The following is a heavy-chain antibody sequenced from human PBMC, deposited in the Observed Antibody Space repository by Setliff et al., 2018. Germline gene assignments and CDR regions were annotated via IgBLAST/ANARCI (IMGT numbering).Heavy chain of an antibody. Sequence: RASVKVSCKASGGTFSSYAISWVRQAPGQGLEWMGGIIPIFGTANYAQKFQGRVTITADESTSTAYMELSSLRSEDTAVYYCARGGERHIVVVTAHDAFGIWGQGTMVTVS. CDR1: GGTFSSYA. CDR2: IIPIFGTA. D-gene: IGHD2-21*02. V-gene: IGHV1-69*13. CDR3: ARGGERHIVVVTAHDAFGI. J-gene: IGHJ3*02.